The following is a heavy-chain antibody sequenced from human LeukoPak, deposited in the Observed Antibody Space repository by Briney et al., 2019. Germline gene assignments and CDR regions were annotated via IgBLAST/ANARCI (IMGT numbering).Heavy chain of an antibody. V-gene: IGHV4-31*03. CDR3: ARTPSQYFDY. Sequence: PSQTLSLTCIVSGGSISSGGYYWRWIRQHPGKGLEWIGYIYYSGSTYYNPSLKSRVTISVDTSKNQFSLKLSSVTAADTAVYYCARTPSQYFDYWGQGTLVTVSS. D-gene: IGHD2-15*01. CDR2: IYYSGST. J-gene: IGHJ4*02. CDR1: GGSISSGGYY.